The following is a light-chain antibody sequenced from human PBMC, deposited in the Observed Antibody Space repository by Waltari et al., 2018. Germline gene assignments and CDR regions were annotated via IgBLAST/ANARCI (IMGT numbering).Light chain of an antibody. CDR3: QQYNNWPPWT. CDR2: GAS. CDR1: QSVSSN. V-gene: IGKV3-15*01. J-gene: IGKJ1*01. Sequence: EIVMTQSPATLSVSPGERATLSRRASQSVSSNLAWYQQKPGQAPRLLIYGASTRDTGIPARFSGSGSGTAFTLTISSLQSEDFAVYYCQQYNNWPPWTFGQGTKVEIK.